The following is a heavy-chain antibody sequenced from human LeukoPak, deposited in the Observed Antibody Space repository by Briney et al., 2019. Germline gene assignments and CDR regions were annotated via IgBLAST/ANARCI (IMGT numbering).Heavy chain of an antibody. D-gene: IGHD6-13*01. J-gene: IGHJ3*02. CDR3: AKDLTAAGTAFDI. CDR1: GFTFSSYG. V-gene: IGHV3-30*02. Sequence: GGSLRLSCAASGFTFSSYGMHWVRQAPGKGLEWVAVIWYGGSNKYYADSVKGRFTISRDNSKNTLYLQMNSLRAEDTAVYYCAKDLTAAGTAFDIWGQGTMVAVSS. CDR2: IWYGGSNK.